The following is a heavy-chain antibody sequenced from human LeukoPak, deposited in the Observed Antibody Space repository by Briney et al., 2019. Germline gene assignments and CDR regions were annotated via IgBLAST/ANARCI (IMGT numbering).Heavy chain of an antibody. CDR3: AKPPSYGDYSSLDNYYYMDV. V-gene: IGHV3-23*01. Sequence: GGSLRLSCAASGFTFSSYAMSWVRQAPGKGLEWVSAISGSGGSTYYADSVKGRFTISRDNSKNTLYLQMNSLRAEDTAVYYCAKPPSYGDYSSLDNYYYMDVWAKGPRSPSP. D-gene: IGHD4-17*01. J-gene: IGHJ6*03. CDR1: GFTFSSYA. CDR2: ISGSGGST.